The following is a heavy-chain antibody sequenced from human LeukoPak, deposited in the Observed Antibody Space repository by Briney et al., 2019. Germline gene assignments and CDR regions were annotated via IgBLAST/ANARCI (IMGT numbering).Heavy chain of an antibody. CDR1: GFTFSSYA. CDR2: ISGSGGST. Sequence: GGSLRLSCAASGFTFSSYAMSWVRQAPGKGLEWVSAISGSGGSTYYADSVKGRFTISRDNSKNTLYLQMNSLRAEDTAVYYCAKDVRYNWNVNYFDYWGQGTLVTVSS. V-gene: IGHV3-23*01. J-gene: IGHJ4*02. D-gene: IGHD1-20*01. CDR3: AKDVRYNWNVNYFDY.